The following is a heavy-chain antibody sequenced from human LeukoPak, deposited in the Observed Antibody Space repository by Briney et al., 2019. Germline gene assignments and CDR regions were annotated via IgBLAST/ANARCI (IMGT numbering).Heavy chain of an antibody. CDR1: GFTFNTYW. J-gene: IGHJ4*02. CDR3: ARKGLPDY. V-gene: IGHV3-7*01. Sequence: PGGSLRLSCAASGFTFNTYWMIWVRQAPGKGLDWVANINQDGSVRYYVASVKGRFTISRDNAKNLVHRQMNSLRAEDTAVYYCARKGLPDYWGQGTLVTVSS. CDR2: INQDGSVR. D-gene: IGHD2-21*02.